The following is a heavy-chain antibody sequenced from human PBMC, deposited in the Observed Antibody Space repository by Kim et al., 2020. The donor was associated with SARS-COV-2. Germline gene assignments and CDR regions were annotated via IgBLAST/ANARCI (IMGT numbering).Heavy chain of an antibody. J-gene: IGHJ4*02. V-gene: IGHV4-59*01. Sequence: SNPTLKSRVTISVDTSKNQFSLKLSSVTAADTAVYYCARRYSSSWYDDDYWGQGTLVTVSS. CDR3: ARRYSSSWYDDDY. D-gene: IGHD6-13*01.